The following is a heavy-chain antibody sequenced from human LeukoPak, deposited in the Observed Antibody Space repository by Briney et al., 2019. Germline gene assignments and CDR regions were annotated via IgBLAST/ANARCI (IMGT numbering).Heavy chain of an antibody. CDR3: ARERQLERLAFGKEGSAFDY. CDR1: GITFNSYT. V-gene: IGHV3-21*01. D-gene: IGHD1-1*01. J-gene: IGHJ4*02. Sequence: GGSLRLSCAASGITFNSYTMNWVRQAPGKGLEWVSSISSSSSYIYYAASVKGRFTISRDNAKNSLFLQMNRLRAEDTAVYYCARERQLERLAFGKEGSAFDYWGQGTLVTVSS. CDR2: ISSSSSYI.